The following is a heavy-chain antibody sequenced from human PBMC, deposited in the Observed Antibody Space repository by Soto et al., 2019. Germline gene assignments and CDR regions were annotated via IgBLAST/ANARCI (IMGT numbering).Heavy chain of an antibody. CDR3: ARSQGSSTSLEIYYYYYYGMEV. J-gene: IGHJ6*01. CDR1: GGTFSSYA. V-gene: IGHV1-69*01. CDR2: IIPIPGTA. Sequence: QVQLVQSGAEVKKPGSSVKVSCKASGGTFSSYAISWVRQAPGQGLEWMGGIIPIPGTANYAQKFQGRVTITADESPSTACMELSSLRSEDTAVYYCARSQGSSTSLEIYYYYYYGMEVWGQGTTVTVSS. D-gene: IGHD2-2*01.